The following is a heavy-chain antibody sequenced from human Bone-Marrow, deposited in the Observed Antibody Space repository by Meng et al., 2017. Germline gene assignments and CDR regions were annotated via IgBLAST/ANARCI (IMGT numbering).Heavy chain of an antibody. CDR1: GGSISSGNYY. Sequence: SETLSLTCTVSGGSISSGNYYWSWIRQPPGKGLEWIGEINHSGSTNYNPSLKSRVTISVDTSKNQFSLKLSSVTAADTAVYYCARAVPSAGYVMDVWGQGTTVTVSS. V-gene: IGHV4-39*07. D-gene: IGHD6-25*01. CDR3: ARAVPSAGYVMDV. J-gene: IGHJ6*02. CDR2: INHSGST.